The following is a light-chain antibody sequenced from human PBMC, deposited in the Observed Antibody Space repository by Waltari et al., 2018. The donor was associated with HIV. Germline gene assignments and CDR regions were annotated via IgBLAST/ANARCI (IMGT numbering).Light chain of an antibody. J-gene: IGKJ1*01. CDR2: GAS. CDR3: QQYNNWPRT. Sequence: EIVLTQSPVSLSLSPGERATLSCRASQSVSSNLAWYQQKPGQAPSLLLYGASTRATGIPARFSGRGSGTEFTLTIDSLQPDDFTLYYCQQYNNWPRTFGQGTKVEI. CDR1: QSVSSN. V-gene: IGKV3-15*01.